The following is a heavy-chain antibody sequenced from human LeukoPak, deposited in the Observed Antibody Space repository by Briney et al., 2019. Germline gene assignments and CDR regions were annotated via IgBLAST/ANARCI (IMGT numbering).Heavy chain of an antibody. D-gene: IGHD3-22*01. J-gene: IGHJ4*02. V-gene: IGHV3-48*03. CDR3: ARVGDSSGYYTDY. CDR1: GFTLSSYA. CDR2: ISSSGSTI. Sequence: GGSLRLSCAASGFTLSSYAMSWVRQAPGKGLEWVSYISSSGSTIYYADSVKGRFTISRDNAKNSLYLQMNSLRAEDTAVYYCARVGDSSGYYTDYWGQGTLVTVSS.